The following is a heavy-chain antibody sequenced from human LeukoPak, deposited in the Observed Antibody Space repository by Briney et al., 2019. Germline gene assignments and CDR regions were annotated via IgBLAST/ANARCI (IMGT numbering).Heavy chain of an antibody. Sequence: KTGGSLRLSCAASGFTFSDYYMNWIRQAPGKGLEWVSYISNSGNIKYYADSVKGRFTISRDNAKNSLYLQMNSLRAEDTAVYYCARDLGSGYYDYWGQGTLVTVSS. CDR1: GFTFSDYY. J-gene: IGHJ4*02. D-gene: IGHD3-22*01. CDR2: ISNSGNIK. CDR3: ARDLGSGYYDY. V-gene: IGHV3-11*01.